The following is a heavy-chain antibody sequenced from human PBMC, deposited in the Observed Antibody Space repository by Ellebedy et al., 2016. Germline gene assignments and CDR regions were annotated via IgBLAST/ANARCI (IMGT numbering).Heavy chain of an antibody. J-gene: IGHJ4*02. CDR1: GFTFSSYA. CDR2: ISYDGSNK. D-gene: IGHD5-18*01. CDR3: ARDPRIQLWLRGSGEFDY. V-gene: IGHV3-30*04. Sequence: GGSLRLSCAASGFTFSSYAMHWVRQAPGKGLEWVAVISYDGSNKYYADSVKGRFTISRDNSKNTLYLQMNSLRAEDTAGYYCARDPRIQLWLRGSGEFDYWGQGTLVTVSS.